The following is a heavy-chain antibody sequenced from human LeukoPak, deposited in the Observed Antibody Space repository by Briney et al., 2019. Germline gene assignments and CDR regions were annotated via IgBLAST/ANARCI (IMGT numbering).Heavy chain of an antibody. CDR2: IHDSGST. CDR1: GFTFDDYA. J-gene: IGHJ5*02. CDR3: ARVVAAAGNNWFDP. D-gene: IGHD6-13*01. V-gene: IGHV4-30-4*07. Sequence: LRLSCAASGFTFDDYAMHWIRQTPGKGLEWIAYIHDSGSTYNNPSLKSRLSISIDMSKNQFSLKLNSVSAADTAVYYCARVVAAAGNNWFDPWGQGTLVTVSS.